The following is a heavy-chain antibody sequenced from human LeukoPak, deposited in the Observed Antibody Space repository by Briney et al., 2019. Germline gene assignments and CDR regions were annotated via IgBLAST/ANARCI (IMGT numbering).Heavy chain of an antibody. Sequence: GSLRLSCAASGFTFDEYGMSWVRQAPGKGLEWGSSINWDGGSTAYADSVQGRFTISRDNGKNSLHLQMKSLRAEDTALYYCARDSFSGSFLDYWGQGTMVTVSS. J-gene: IGHJ4*02. CDR2: INWDGGST. CDR1: GFTFDEYG. D-gene: IGHD1-26*01. V-gene: IGHV3-20*04. CDR3: ARDSFSGSFLDY.